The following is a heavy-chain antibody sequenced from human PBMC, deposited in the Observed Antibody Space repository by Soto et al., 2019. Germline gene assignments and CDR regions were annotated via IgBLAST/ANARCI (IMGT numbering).Heavy chain of an antibody. Sequence: QVQLQESGPGLVKPSQTLSLTCTVSGGSISSGGYYWSWIRQHPGKGLGWIGYIYYSGSTYYNPSLKSRVTISVDTSKNQFSLKLSSVTAADTAVYYCARGVLLWFGEPRGGTFDYWGQGTLVTVSS. CDR2: IYYSGST. CDR3: ARGVLLWFGEPRGGTFDY. V-gene: IGHV4-31*03. D-gene: IGHD3-10*01. CDR1: GGSISSGGYY. J-gene: IGHJ4*02.